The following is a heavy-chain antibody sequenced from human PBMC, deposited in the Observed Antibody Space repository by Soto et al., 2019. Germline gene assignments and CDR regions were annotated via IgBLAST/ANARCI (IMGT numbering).Heavy chain of an antibody. CDR1: GFSFSSYG. CDR3: AKGPGIAAATTYNWFDP. J-gene: IGHJ5*02. V-gene: IGHV3-33*06. D-gene: IGHD6-13*01. Sequence: GGSLRLSCAASGFSFSSYGMHWVRQAPGKGLEWVAVIWYDGSNKYYADSVKGRFTISRDNSKNTLFLQMSSLRAEDTAVYYCAKGPGIAAATTYNWFDPWGQGTLVTVSS. CDR2: IWYDGSNK.